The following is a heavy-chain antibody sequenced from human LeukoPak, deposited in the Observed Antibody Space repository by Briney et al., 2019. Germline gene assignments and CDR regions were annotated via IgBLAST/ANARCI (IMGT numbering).Heavy chain of an antibody. CDR1: GGTFSSYA. V-gene: IGHV1-69*05. CDR2: IIPIFGTA. CDR3: ARVGTLGYCSGGSCYSGSSDY. D-gene: IGHD2-15*01. J-gene: IGHJ4*02. Sequence: ASVKVSCKASGGTFSSYAISWVRQAPGQGLEWMGGIIPIFGTANYAQKFQGRVTITTDESTSTAYMELSSLRSEDTAVYYCARVGTLGYCSGGSCYSGSSDYWGQGTLVTVSS.